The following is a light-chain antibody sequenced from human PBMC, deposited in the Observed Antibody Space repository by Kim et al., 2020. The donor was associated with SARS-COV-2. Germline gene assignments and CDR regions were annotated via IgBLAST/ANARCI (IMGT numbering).Light chain of an antibody. CDR1: QGISKS. Sequence: ASVGDRVTITCRAGQGISKSLAWFQQKPGKAPKSLIYTASNLQSGVPSRFSGSGSETDFTLTISSLQPEDFATYYCQQYKSYPLTFGGGTKVDIK. V-gene: IGKV1-16*01. CDR3: QQYKSYPLT. CDR2: TAS. J-gene: IGKJ4*01.